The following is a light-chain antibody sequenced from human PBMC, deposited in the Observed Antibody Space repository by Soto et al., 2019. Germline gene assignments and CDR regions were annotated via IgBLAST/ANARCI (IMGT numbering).Light chain of an antibody. CDR2: DVS. CDR3: SSYTSSSTLV. J-gene: IGLJ1*01. V-gene: IGLV2-14*01. Sequence: QSALTQPASVSVSPGQSITISCTGTSGDVGGYNYVCWYQQHPGKAPKLMIYDVSNRPSGVSNRFSGSKSGNTASLTISGLQAEDEADYYCSSYTSSSTLVFGTGTKVTVL. CDR1: SGDVGGYNY.